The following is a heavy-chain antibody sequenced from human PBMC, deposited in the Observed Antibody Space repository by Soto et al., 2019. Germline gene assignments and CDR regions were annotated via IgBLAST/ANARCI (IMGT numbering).Heavy chain of an antibody. V-gene: IGHV4-34*01. D-gene: IGHD3-10*01. Sequence: QVQLQQWGAGLLKLSETLSLTCAVYGGSFSGYYWSWIRQPPGKGLEWIGEINHSGSTNYNPSLKSRVTISVDTSKNQFSLKLSSVTAADTAVYYCARVCPPLVRGAGWFDPWGQGTLVTVSS. CDR1: GGSFSGYY. J-gene: IGHJ5*02. CDR2: INHSGST. CDR3: ARVCPPLVRGAGWFDP.